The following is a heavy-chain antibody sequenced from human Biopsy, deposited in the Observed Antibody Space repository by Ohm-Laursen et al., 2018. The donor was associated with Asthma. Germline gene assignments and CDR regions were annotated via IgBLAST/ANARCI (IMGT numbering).Heavy chain of an antibody. CDR2: ILSDGGEP. J-gene: IGHJ5*02. CDR1: GFTFRHYA. D-gene: IGHD5-12*01. Sequence: SLRLSCTASGFTFRHYALHWVRQAPGKGLEWVAFILSDGGEPSYADSVKGRFSISRDNSKSTVYLQMNSLRAGDTAVYYCASESYLRGFGHTLDLWGQGTLVTVSS. CDR3: ASESYLRGFGHTLDL. V-gene: IGHV3-33*01.